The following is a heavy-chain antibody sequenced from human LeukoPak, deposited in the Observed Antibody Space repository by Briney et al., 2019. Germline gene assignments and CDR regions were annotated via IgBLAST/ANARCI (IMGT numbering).Heavy chain of an antibody. D-gene: IGHD3-22*01. J-gene: IGHJ4*02. CDR3: ARCTDDSSGFIDY. CDR1: GFTFSSYG. CDR2: IWYDGSNK. Sequence: GGSLRLSCAASGFTFSSYGMHWVRQAPGKGLEGVAVIWYDGSNKYYADSVKGRFTISRDNSKNTLYLQMNRLRAEDTAVYYCARCTDDSSGFIDYWGQGTLVTVSS. V-gene: IGHV3-33*01.